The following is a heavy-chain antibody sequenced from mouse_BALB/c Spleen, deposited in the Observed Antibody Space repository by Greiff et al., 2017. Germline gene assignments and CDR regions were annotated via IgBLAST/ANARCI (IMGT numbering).Heavy chain of an antibody. Sequence: EVKLVESGGGLVQPGGSMKLSCVASGFTFSNYWMNWVRQSPEKGLEWVAEIRLKSNNYATHYAESVKGRFTISRDDSKSSVYLQMNNLRAEDTGIYYCTRGKIYYAMDYWGQGTSVTVSS. V-gene: IGHV6-6*02. CDR2: IRLKSNNYAT. CDR3: TRGKIYYAMDY. CDR1: GFTFSNYW. J-gene: IGHJ4*01.